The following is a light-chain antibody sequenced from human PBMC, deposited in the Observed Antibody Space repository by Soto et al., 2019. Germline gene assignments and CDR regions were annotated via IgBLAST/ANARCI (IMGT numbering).Light chain of an antibody. J-gene: IGLJ1*01. CDR1: ISDVGGYNS. CDR3: SSFTSSMTNV. V-gene: IGLV2-14*01. CDR2: DVT. Sequence: QSALTQPASVSGSPGHSITISCTGLISDVGGYNSVSWYQQHPGKAPKLILDDVTDRPSGVSYRFSGSKSGNTASLTISGLQAADEADYFCSSFTSSMTNVFGSGTKLTVL.